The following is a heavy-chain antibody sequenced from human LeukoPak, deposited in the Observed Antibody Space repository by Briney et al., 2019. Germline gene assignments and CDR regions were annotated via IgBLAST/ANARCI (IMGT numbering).Heavy chain of an antibody. CDR1: GFMFSTYD. CDR2: ITRVSTYI. Sequence: PGGSLRLSCIASGFMFSTYDMTWVRQAPGKGLEWVSSITRVSTYIYYAESVQGRFTISRDNHKDLLYLQLNSLRGDDTGIYYCTRDRNDYGDPDAFDIWGQGTVVTVSS. CDR3: TRDRNDYGDPDAFDI. D-gene: IGHD4-17*01. V-gene: IGHV3-21*01. J-gene: IGHJ3*02.